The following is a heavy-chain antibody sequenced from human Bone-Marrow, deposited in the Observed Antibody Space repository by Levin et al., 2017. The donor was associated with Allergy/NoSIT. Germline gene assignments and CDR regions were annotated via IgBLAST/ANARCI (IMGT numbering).Heavy chain of an antibody. J-gene: IGHJ4*02. D-gene: IGHD1-1*01. CDR2: ISGSGSTT. CDR1: GFTFSSYA. V-gene: IGHV3-23*01. CDR3: AKGLKIGWTDSPFEY. Sequence: QAGGSLRLSCVASGFTFSSYAMNWVRQAPGKGLEWVSGISGSGSTTYYAGSVRGRFTISRDSSTNTVYLQMNSLRAEDTAVYYCAKGLKIGWTDSPFEYWGQGTLVTVSS.